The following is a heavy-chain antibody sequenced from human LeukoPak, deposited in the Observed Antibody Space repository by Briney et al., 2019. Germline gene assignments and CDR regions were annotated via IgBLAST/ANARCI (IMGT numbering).Heavy chain of an antibody. J-gene: IGHJ2*01. CDR2: INHSGST. D-gene: IGHD6-13*01. V-gene: IGHV4-34*01. CDR1: GGSFSGYY. Sequence: PSETLSLTCAVYGGSFSGYYWSWIRQPPGKGLEWIGEINHSGSTNYNPSLKSRVTISVDTSKNQFSLKLSSVTAADTAVYYCARLFGSWYWYFDLWGRGTLVTVSS. CDR3: ARLFGSWYWYFDL.